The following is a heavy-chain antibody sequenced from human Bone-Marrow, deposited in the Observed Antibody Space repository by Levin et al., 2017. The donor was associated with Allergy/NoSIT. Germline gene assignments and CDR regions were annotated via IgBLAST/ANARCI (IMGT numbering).Heavy chain of an antibody. CDR3: ARGRNSAFDY. V-gene: IGHV6-1*01. D-gene: IGHD1-1*01. CDR2: TYYRSKWTN. Sequence: PSQTLSLTCAVSGDSIFSDGVAWHWIRQSPSRGLEWLGRTYYRSKWTNDYAVSVKGRITVNPDTSKNQFSLQLNAVTPEDSAVYYCARGRNSAFDYWGQGTLVTVSS. J-gene: IGHJ4*02. CDR1: GDSIFSDGVA.